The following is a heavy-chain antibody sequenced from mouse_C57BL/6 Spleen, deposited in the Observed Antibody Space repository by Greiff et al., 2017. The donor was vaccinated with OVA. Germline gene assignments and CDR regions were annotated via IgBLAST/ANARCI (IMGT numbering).Heavy chain of an antibody. D-gene: IGHD2-3*01. CDR3: ARDGYYLYWYFDV. CDR2: IWSGGST. J-gene: IGHJ1*03. Sequence: VKLMESGPGLVQPSQSLSITCTVSGFSLTSYGVHWVRQSPGKGLEWLGVIWSGGSTDYNAAFISRLSISKDNSKSQVFFKMNSLQADDTAIYYCARDGYYLYWYFDVWGTGTTVTVSS. CDR1: GFSLTSYG. V-gene: IGHV2-2*01.